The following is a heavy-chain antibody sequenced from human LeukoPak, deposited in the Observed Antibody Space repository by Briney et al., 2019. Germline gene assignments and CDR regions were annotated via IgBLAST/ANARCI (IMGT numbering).Heavy chain of an antibody. CDR2: ISADNGNT. CDR3: ARDTATYASGWYADY. V-gene: IGHV1-18*01. D-gene: IGHD6-19*01. CDR1: GYTFTTYG. Sequence: GASVEVSCKASGYTFTTYGITWVRQAPGQGLEWVGWISADNGNTNYAQKFQGRVTMTTEASTTTAYMELRSLRSDDAAVYYCARDTATYASGWYADYWGQGTLVTVSS. J-gene: IGHJ4*02.